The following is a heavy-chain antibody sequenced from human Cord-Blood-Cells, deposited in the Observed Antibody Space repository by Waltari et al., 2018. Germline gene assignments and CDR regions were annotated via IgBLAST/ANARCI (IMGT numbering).Heavy chain of an antibody. CDR3: AVKGYCSGGSCYREDY. CDR2: INHSGST. D-gene: IGHD2-15*01. CDR1: GGSFSGYY. J-gene: IGHJ4*02. V-gene: IGHV4-34*01. Sequence: QVQLQQWGAGLLKPSETLSLTCAVYGGSFSGYYWSWIRQPPGKGLEWIGEINHSGSTNYHPSLKRRVTISVDTSKNQFSLKLSSVTAADTAVYYCAVKGYCSGGSCYREDYWGQGTLVTVSS.